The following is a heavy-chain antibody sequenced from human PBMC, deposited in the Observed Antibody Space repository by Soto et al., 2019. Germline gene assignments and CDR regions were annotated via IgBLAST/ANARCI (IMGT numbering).Heavy chain of an antibody. CDR2: IMPVFPTP. CDR1: GGTFRTSA. CDR3: ARDKDRQQLGGNYYYIMDV. Sequence: QVQLVQSGAEVKKPGSSVKVSCKTSGGTFRTSAISWVRQAPGQGLEWMGGIMPVFPTPDYAQKFQGRVTITADESPSTAYVELSSLRSEDTAVYYCARDKDRQQLGGNYYYIMDVWGQGTTVTVSS. J-gene: IGHJ6*01. D-gene: IGHD3-3*02. V-gene: IGHV1-69*12.